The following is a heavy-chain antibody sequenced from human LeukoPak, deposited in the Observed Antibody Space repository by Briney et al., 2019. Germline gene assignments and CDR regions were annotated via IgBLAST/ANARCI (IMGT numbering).Heavy chain of an antibody. CDR1: GFTFGDYA. D-gene: IGHD5-18*01. J-gene: IGHJ6*03. CDR3: ARVYGHSYGGYYMDV. CDR2: ISSSGSTI. Sequence: GGSLRLSCTASGFTFGDYAMNWVRQAPGKGLEWVSYISSSGSTIYYADSVKGRFTISRDNAKNSLYLQMNSLRAEDTAVYYCARVYGHSYGGYYMDVWGKGTTVTVSS. V-gene: IGHV3-48*03.